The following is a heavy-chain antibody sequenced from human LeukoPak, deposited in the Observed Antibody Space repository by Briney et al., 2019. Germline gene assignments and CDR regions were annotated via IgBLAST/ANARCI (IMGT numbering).Heavy chain of an antibody. V-gene: IGHV3-48*01. D-gene: IGHD3-10*01. CDR1: GFTFSSYS. J-gene: IGHJ6*02. Sequence: PGGSLRLSCAASGFTFSSYSMNWVRQAPGKGLEWVSYSSSSSTIYYADSVKGRFTISRDNAKNSLYLQMNSLRAEDTAVYYCASLLVWFGELSNGRDYYYGMDVWGQGTTVTVSS. CDR3: ASLLVWFGELSNGRDYYYGMDV. CDR2: SSSSSTI.